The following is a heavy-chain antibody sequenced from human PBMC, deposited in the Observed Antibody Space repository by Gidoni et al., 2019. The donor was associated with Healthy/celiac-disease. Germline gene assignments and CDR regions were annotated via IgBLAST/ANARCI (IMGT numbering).Heavy chain of an antibody. CDR2: ISSSSSYR. Sequence: EVQLVESGGGLVKPGGSLRLSCAASGFTFSSYSMNWVRQAPGKGLEWVSSISSSSSYRYYADSGKGRFTISRDNAKNSLYLQMNSLRAEDTAVYYCARDLYGRDVWGQGTTVTVSS. CDR3: ARDLYGRDV. J-gene: IGHJ6*02. V-gene: IGHV3-21*01. CDR1: GFTFSSYS.